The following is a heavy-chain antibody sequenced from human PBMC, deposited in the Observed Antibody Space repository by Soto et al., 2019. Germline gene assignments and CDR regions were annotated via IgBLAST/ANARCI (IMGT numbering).Heavy chain of an antibody. CDR2: IIPIFGTA. CDR1: GGTFSSYA. Sequence: QVPLVQSGAEVKKPGSSVKVSCKASGGTFSSYAISWVRQAPGQGLEWLGGIIPIFGTANYAQKFQGRVTITADESTSTAYIELSSLRSEDTAVDYCARVYYGSGSYFLDWFEPRGQGTLVTVSS. J-gene: IGHJ5*02. V-gene: IGHV1-69*01. D-gene: IGHD3-10*01. CDR3: ARVYYGSGSYFLDWFEP.